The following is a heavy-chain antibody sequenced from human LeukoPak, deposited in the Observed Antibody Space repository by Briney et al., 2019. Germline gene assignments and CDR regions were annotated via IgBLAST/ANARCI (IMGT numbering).Heavy chain of an antibody. CDR1: GFTFSSYG. J-gene: IGHJ4*02. CDR2: ISYDGSNK. V-gene: IGHV3-30*03. CDR3: ARDPALLYYDSSGYYGPLDY. Sequence: GRSLRLSCAASGFTFSSYGMHWVRQAPGKGLEWVAVISYDGSNKYYADSVKGRFTISRDNAKNSLYLQMNSLRAEDTAVYYCARDPALLYYDSSGYYGPLDYWGQGTLVTVSS. D-gene: IGHD3-22*01.